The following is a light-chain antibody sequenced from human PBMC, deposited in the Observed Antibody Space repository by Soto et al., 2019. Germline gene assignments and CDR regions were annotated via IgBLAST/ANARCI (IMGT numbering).Light chain of an antibody. V-gene: IGLV2-23*01. J-gene: IGLJ2*01. CDR2: EGS. Sequence: QSALTQPASVSGSPGQSITISCTGTSSDVGSYNLVSWYQQHPGKAPKLMIYEGSKRPSGVSNRFSGSKSGNMASLTISGLQAEDEADYYCCSYAGSPVVFGVGTKLTVL. CDR3: CSYAGSPVV. CDR1: SSDVGSYNL.